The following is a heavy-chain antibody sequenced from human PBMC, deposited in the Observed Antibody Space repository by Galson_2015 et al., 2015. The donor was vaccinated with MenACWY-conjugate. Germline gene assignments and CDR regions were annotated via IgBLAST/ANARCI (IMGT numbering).Heavy chain of an antibody. CDR1: GGTFSSYA. CDR3: ARDLLAYCGGDCYSRAHDY. Sequence: SVKVSCKASGGTFSSYAISWVRQAPGQGLEWMGGIIPIFGTANYAQKFQGRVTITADESTSTAYMELSSLRSEDTAVYYCARDLLAYCGGDCYSRAHDYWGQGTLVTVSS. J-gene: IGHJ4*02. V-gene: IGHV1-69*13. D-gene: IGHD2-21*02. CDR2: IIPIFGTA.